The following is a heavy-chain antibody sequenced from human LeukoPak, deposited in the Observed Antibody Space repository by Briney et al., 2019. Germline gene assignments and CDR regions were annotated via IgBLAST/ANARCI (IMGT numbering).Heavy chain of an antibody. J-gene: IGHJ4*02. Sequence: HPGGSLRLSCAASGFTFSSYEMNWVRQAPGKGLEWVSYISSSGSTIYYADSVKGRFTISRDNAKNSLYLQMNSLRAEDTAVYYCASTPLWFGESYKDYWGQGTLVTVSS. CDR2: ISSSGSTI. CDR1: GFTFSSYE. CDR3: ASTPLWFGESYKDY. D-gene: IGHD3-10*01. V-gene: IGHV3-48*03.